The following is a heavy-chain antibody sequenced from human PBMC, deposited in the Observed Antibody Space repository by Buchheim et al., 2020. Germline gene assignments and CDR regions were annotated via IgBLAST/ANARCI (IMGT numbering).Heavy chain of an antibody. CDR1: GYSFTSYW. D-gene: IGHD3-22*01. Sequence: EVQLVQSGAEVKKPGESLKISCKGSGYSFTSYWIGWVRQMPGKGLEWMGIIYPGYSDTRYSPSFQGQVTIPADKSISTAYPQWSSLKASDTAMYYCARLQVDYYDSSGYPSSFDYWGQGTL. J-gene: IGHJ4*02. V-gene: IGHV5-51*01. CDR2: IYPGYSDT. CDR3: ARLQVDYYDSSGYPSSFDY.